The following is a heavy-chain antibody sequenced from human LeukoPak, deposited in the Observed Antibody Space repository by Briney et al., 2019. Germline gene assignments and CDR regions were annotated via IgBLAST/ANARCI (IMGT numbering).Heavy chain of an antibody. J-gene: IGHJ4*02. Sequence: ASVKVSCKASGYTFTSYGISWVRQAPGQGLEWMGWISAYNGNTNYAQELQGRVTMTTDTSTSTAYMELRSLRSDDTAVYYCARKGCSVDRTCPFDYWGQGTLVTVSS. V-gene: IGHV1-18*01. CDR1: GYTFTSYG. CDR2: ISAYNGNT. D-gene: IGHD1-7*01. CDR3: ARKGCSVDRTCPFDY.